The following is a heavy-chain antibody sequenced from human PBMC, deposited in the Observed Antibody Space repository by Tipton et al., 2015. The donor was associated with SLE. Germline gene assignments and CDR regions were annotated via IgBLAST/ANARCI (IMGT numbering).Heavy chain of an antibody. CDR1: GFTFDDYG. D-gene: IGHD2-8*02. J-gene: IGHJ2*01. V-gene: IGHV3-20*04. CDR3: ARDTSSSSDSTGWGSLGL. Sequence: SLRLSCAASGFTFDDYGMSWVRQGPGQAPEWVAGIGWGGTKTGYADSLKGRVTISRDNPKNSLYLQMNRLRAEDTAVYYCARDTSSSSDSTGWGSLGLWGRGTLVNVSS. CDR2: IGWGGTKT.